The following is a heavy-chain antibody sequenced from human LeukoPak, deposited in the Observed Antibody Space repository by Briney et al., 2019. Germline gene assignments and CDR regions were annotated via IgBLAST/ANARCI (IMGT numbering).Heavy chain of an antibody. Sequence: PGGSLRLSCAASGFTFNKYWMSWVRQAPGKGLEWVANIKQDGSESYYVDSVKGRFTISRDNAKNSLYVQMNSLRAEDTAVYYCAREGGSGSYFRPDTYNSFDYWGQGTLVTVSS. CDR3: AREGGSGSYFRPDTYNSFDY. CDR2: IKQDGSES. CDR1: GFTFNKYW. J-gene: IGHJ4*02. V-gene: IGHV3-7*01. D-gene: IGHD3-10*01.